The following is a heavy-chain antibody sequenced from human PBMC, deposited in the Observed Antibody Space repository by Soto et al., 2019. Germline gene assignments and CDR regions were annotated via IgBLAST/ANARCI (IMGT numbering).Heavy chain of an antibody. V-gene: IGHV3-74*01. CDR2: INSDGSST. D-gene: IGHD3-10*01. Sequence: GGSLSLSCAASGFTFSSYAMSWVRQAPGKGLEWVSAINSDGSSTSYADSVKGRFTISRDNAKNTLYLQMNSLRAEDTAVYYCARVGRGDYYGSGSYYHYYYYYGMDVWGQGTTVTVSS. CDR3: ARVGRGDYYGSGSYYHYYYYYGMDV. J-gene: IGHJ6*02. CDR1: GFTFSSYA.